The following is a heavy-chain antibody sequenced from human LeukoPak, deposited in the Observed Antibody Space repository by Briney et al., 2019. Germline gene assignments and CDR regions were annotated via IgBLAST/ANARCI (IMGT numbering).Heavy chain of an antibody. CDR2: INHSGST. D-gene: IGHD3-22*01. V-gene: IGHV4-34*01. Sequence: SETLSLTCAVYGGSFSGYYWSWIRQPPGKGLEWIGEINHSGSTNYNPSLKSGVTISVDTSKNQFSLKLSSVTAADTAVYYCASSYYYDSSGYYYSYFQHWGQGTLVTVSS. CDR1: GGSFSGYY. J-gene: IGHJ1*01. CDR3: ASSYYYDSSGYYYSYFQH.